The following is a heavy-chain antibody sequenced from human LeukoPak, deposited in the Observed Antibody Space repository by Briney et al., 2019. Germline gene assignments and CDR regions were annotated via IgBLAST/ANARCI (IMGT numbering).Heavy chain of an antibody. CDR3: ARGDYYDSSATYYFDY. Sequence: SETLSLTRSVSGGSMSSSSHYWDWIRQPPGKGLEWIGEINHSGSTNYNPSLKSRVTISVDTSKNQFSLKLSSVTAADTAVYYCARGDYYDSSATYYFDYWGQGTLVTVSS. V-gene: IGHV4-39*07. J-gene: IGHJ4*02. D-gene: IGHD3-22*01. CDR1: GGSMSSSSHY. CDR2: INHSGST.